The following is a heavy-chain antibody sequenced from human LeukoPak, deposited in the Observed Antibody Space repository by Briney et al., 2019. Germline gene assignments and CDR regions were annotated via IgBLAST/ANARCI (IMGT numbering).Heavy chain of an antibody. Sequence: ETLSLTCTVSGGSISSYYWSWIRQPAGKGLEWIGRFYISGSTNYNPSLKSRVTMSVDTSKNQFSLRLNSVTAADTAVYYCARDFLLQSEGLFDYWGQGTLVTVSS. CDR2: FYISGST. D-gene: IGHD4-11*01. CDR1: GGSISSYY. V-gene: IGHV4-4*07. J-gene: IGHJ4*02. CDR3: ARDFLLQSEGLFDY.